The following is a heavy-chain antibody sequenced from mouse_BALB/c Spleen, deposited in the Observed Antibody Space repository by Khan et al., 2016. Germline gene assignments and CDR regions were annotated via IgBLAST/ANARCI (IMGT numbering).Heavy chain of an antibody. J-gene: IGHJ4*01. CDR3: GRGDYRYADAMDY. CDR1: GYSFTGFF. CDR2: INPYNGDT. D-gene: IGHD2-14*01. V-gene: IGHV1-37*01. Sequence: VQLQQSGPELVKPGASVKISCKASGYSFTGFFMNWVKQSHGKSLEWFGRINPYNGDTFYNQKFKGKATLTVDKSSSTAHMELLSLTSEDSAVXYYGRGDYRYADAMDYWGQGTSVTVSS.